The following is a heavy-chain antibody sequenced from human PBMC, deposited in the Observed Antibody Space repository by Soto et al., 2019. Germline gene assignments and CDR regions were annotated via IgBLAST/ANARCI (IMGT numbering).Heavy chain of an antibody. Sequence: ASVRVSCKASGYTYTGYYMHGVRQAPGQGLEWMGWINPNSGGTNYAQKLQGWVTMTRDTSISTAYMELSRLRSDDTAVYYCARGPYYYDSSGYYTYWGQGTLVTVSS. CDR1: GYTYTGYY. J-gene: IGHJ4*02. CDR2: INPNSGGT. CDR3: ARGPYYYDSSGYYTY. D-gene: IGHD3-22*01. V-gene: IGHV1-2*04.